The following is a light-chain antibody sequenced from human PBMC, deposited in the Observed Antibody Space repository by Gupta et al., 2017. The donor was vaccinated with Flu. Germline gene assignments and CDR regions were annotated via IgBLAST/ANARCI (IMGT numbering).Light chain of an antibody. Sequence: QSALTQPASVSGSPGQSIAISCTVSSSDIGSSDYVSWYQQHPGKAPKLILFEVSRRPGVIADRFSGSKSGATASLTISGLLAEDEAFYYCRSYARTNTVVVFGGGTKLTVL. CDR1: SSDIGSSDY. V-gene: IGLV2-14*03. CDR3: RSYARTNTVVV. J-gene: IGLJ2*01. CDR2: EVS.